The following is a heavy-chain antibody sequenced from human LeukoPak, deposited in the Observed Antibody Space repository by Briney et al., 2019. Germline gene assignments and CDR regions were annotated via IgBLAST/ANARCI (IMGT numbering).Heavy chain of an antibody. D-gene: IGHD6-19*01. J-gene: IGHJ3*02. Sequence: ASVKVSCKASGYPFTGYYMHWVRQAPGQGLEWMGWSNPNSGGTDYAQKFQGRVTMTSDTSINTAYMDLSRLTSDDTAVYYCASFGGGQWLLRGDDAFDIWGQGTMVTVSS. CDR1: GYPFTGYY. CDR2: SNPNSGGT. CDR3: ASFGGGQWLLRGDDAFDI. V-gene: IGHV1-2*02.